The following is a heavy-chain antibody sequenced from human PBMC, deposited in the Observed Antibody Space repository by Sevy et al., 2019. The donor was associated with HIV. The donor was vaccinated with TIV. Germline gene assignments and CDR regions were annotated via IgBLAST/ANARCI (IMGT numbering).Heavy chain of an antibody. V-gene: IGHV3-23*01. CDR1: GFTFTNYG. CDR2: ISISGANT. D-gene: IGHD3-9*01. CDR3: AKEWCVLRDWYGEFDY. Sequence: GGSLRLSCAASGFTFTNYGMHWVRQAPGKGLEWVSGISISGANTYYAGSVRGRFTVSRDNSKNAVYLQLNSLRAEDRAIYYCAKEWCVLRDWYGEFDYWGQGTLVTVSS. J-gene: IGHJ4*02.